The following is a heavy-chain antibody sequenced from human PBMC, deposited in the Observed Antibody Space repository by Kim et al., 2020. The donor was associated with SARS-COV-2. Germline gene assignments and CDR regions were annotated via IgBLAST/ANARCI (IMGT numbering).Heavy chain of an antibody. D-gene: IGHD3-10*01. CDR3: ATGPPYGSGNWFDP. V-gene: IGHV1-24*01. J-gene: IGHJ5*02. Sequence: AQKFTGRVPMTEDTSTDTAYMELSSLRSEDTAVYYCATGPPYGSGNWFDPWGQGTLVTVSS.